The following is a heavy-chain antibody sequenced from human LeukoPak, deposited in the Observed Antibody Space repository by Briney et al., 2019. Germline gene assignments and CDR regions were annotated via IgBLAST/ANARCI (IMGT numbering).Heavy chain of an antibody. V-gene: IGHV4-39*01. CDR3: ARHGGVVRGQGSDAFDI. J-gene: IGHJ3*02. Sequence: SETLSLTCTVSGGSISSNNYYWGWIRQPPGKGLEWIGNIYTSGSTYYSPSLKSRVIISLDTSKNQFSLKLRSVTAADTAVYYCARHGGVVRGQGSDAFDIWGQGTMVTVSS. D-gene: IGHD3-10*01. CDR2: IYTSGST. CDR1: GGSISSNNYY.